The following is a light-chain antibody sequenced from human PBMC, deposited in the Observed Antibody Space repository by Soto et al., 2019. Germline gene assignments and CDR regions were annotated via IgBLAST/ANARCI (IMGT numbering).Light chain of an antibody. CDR1: SSNIGSNY. J-gene: IGLJ3*02. V-gene: IGLV1-47*02. Sequence: QSVVTQPPSASGTPGQTVTISCSGSSSNIGSNYVYWYQQLPGTASKLLIYNYNLRPSGVVDRFSGSRSGTSASLAISGLRSEDEADYYCATWDDDVTGPVFGGGTKLTVL. CDR2: NYN. CDR3: ATWDDDVTGPV.